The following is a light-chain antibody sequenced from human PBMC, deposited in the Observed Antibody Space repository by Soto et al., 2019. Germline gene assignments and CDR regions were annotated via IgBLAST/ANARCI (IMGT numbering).Light chain of an antibody. Sequence: EIVLTQSPGTLSLSPGQRATLSCRASESISRYYLAWYQQRLGQAPRLLIYGASSGATGIPDRFSGSGSGTDFTLTISRLEPEDLAIYYCQQYGGVPYTFGQGTKLEIK. J-gene: IGKJ2*01. CDR3: QQYGGVPYT. V-gene: IGKV3-20*01. CDR2: GAS. CDR1: ESISRYY.